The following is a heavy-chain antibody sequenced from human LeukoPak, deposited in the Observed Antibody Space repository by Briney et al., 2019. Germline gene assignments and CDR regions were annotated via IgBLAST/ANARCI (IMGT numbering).Heavy chain of an antibody. CDR2: ISSGTSSI. V-gene: IGHV3-48*01. D-gene: IGHD3-22*01. CDR1: GFAFSSFS. Sequence: GGSLRLSCAASGFAFSSFSMNWVRQAPGKGLEWVSHISSGTSSIYYADSVKGRSTISRDNAKNSLFLQMNSLRAEDTAVYYCARGWSSGYPFDYWGQGTLVTVSS. CDR3: ARGWSSGYPFDY. J-gene: IGHJ4*02.